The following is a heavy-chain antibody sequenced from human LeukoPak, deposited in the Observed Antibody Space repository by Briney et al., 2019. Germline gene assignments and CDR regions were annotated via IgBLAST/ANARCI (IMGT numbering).Heavy chain of an antibody. CDR2: INHSGST. CDR1: GGSFSGYY. Sequence: SETLSLTCAVYGGSFSGYYWSWIRQPPGKGLEWIGEINHSGSTNYNPSLKSRVTISVDTSKNQFSLKLSSVTAADTAVYYCARVRCSGGSCHYWGAVAGTLNYYYYYYMDVWGKGTTVTVSS. CDR3: ARVRCSGGSCHYWGAVAGTLNYYYYYYMDV. V-gene: IGHV4-34*01. D-gene: IGHD2-15*01. J-gene: IGHJ6*03.